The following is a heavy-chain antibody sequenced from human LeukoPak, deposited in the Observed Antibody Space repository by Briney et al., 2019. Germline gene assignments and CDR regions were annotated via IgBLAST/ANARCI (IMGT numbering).Heavy chain of an antibody. Sequence: GCLRLSCAASGFTFSHYWMYWVRQGPGTGLVWVSGINTDGSFTNYADSVEGRFTISRDNAKNTLYLQVSSLRAEDTAVYYCARAADYRIDQWGQGTLVTASS. D-gene: IGHD3-16*01. V-gene: IGHV3-74*01. CDR2: INTDGSFT. J-gene: IGHJ4*02. CDR1: GFTFSHYW. CDR3: ARAADYRIDQ.